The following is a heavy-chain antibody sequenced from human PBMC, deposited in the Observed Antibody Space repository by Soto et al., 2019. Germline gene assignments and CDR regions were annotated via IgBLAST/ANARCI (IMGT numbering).Heavy chain of an antibody. J-gene: IGHJ5*02. CDR2: IWYDGSNK. D-gene: IGHD2-15*01. Sequence: QVQLVESGGGVVQPGRSLRLSCAASGFTFSSYGMHWVRQAPGKGLEWVAVIWYDGSNKYYADSVKGRFTISRDNSKNTLYLQMNSLRPEDTAVYYCARDSVHCSGGSCQNWFDPWGQGTLVTVSP. CDR1: GFTFSSYG. V-gene: IGHV3-33*01. CDR3: ARDSVHCSGGSCQNWFDP.